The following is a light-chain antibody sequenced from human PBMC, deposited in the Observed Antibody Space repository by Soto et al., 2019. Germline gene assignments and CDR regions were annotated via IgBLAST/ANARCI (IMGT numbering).Light chain of an antibody. V-gene: IGLV2-14*01. CDR3: SSYTTRSTWV. CDR1: SSDVGGYNY. CDR2: EVS. J-gene: IGLJ3*02. Sequence: QSVLTQPASVSGSPGQSITISCTGTSSDVGGYNYVSWYQQHPGKAPKLMIFEVSNRPSGVSYRFSGSKSDNTASLTLSGLQAEDEAEYFCSSYTTRSTWVFGGGTKLTVL.